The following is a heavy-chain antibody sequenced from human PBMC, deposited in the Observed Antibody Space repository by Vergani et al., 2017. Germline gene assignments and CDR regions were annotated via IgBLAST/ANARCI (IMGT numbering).Heavy chain of an antibody. Sequence: EVQLVESGGGLVKPGGSLRLSCAASGFTFSSYSMNWDRQAPGKGLEWVSSISSSSSYIYYADSVKGRFTISRDNAKNSLYLQMNSLRAEDTAVYYCARDGDYGDYIGGGRYFDYWGQGTLVTVSS. V-gene: IGHV3-21*01. CDR3: ARDGDYGDYIGGGRYFDY. J-gene: IGHJ4*02. CDR2: ISSSSSYI. D-gene: IGHD4-17*01. CDR1: GFTFSSYS.